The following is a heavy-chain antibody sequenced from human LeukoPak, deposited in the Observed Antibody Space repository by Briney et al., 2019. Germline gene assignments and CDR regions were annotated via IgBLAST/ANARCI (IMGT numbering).Heavy chain of an antibody. D-gene: IGHD3-16*01. CDR1: GFTFSTYA. Sequence: GGSLRLSCAASGFTFSTYAMHWFRQAPGKGREWVAVMSYDGGTKYYADSVKGRFTISRDNSKNTLFLQLNSLRAEDTAVYYCMRGGTDDYWGQGTLVTVSS. J-gene: IGHJ4*02. CDR3: MRGGTDDY. CDR2: MSYDGGTK. V-gene: IGHV3-30*01.